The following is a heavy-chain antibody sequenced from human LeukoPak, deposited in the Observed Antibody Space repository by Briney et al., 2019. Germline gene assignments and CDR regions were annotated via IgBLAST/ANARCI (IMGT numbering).Heavy chain of an antibody. CDR2: ISGSGGST. D-gene: IGHD4-17*01. J-gene: IGHJ4*02. Sequence: GGTLRLSCAASGITFSSYAMHWVRQAPGKGLEWVSAISGSGGSTYYADSVKGRFTISRDNSKNTLYLQMNSLRAEDTAVYYCAKDLWPTVTTRNYWGQGTLVTVSS. V-gene: IGHV3-23*01. CDR1: GITFSSYA. CDR3: AKDLWPTVTTRNY.